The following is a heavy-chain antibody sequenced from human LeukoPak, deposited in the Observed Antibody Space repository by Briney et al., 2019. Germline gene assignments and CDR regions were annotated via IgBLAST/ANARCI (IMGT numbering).Heavy chain of an antibody. CDR2: INHSGST. V-gene: IGHV4-34*01. D-gene: IGHD3-10*01. CDR3: ARGRGSFDP. J-gene: IGHJ5*02. CDR1: GGSFSGYY. Sequence: SETLSLTCAVYGGSFSGYYWSWIRQPPGKGLEWIGEINHSGSTNYNPSLKSRVTISVVTSKNQFSLKLSSVTAADTAVYYCARGRGSFDPWGQGTLVTDSS.